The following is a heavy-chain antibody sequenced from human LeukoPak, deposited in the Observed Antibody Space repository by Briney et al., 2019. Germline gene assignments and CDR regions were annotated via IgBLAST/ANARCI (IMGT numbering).Heavy chain of an antibody. CDR3: ARGRYYDFWSDQLYYFDY. V-gene: IGHV4-4*07. CDR1: GGSISSYY. CDR2: IYTSGST. J-gene: IGHJ4*02. Sequence: SETLSLTCTVSGGSISSYYWSWIRQPAGKGLEWIGRIYTSGSTNYNPSLKSRVTMSVDTSKNQFSLKLSSVTAADTAVYYCARGRYYDFWSDQLYYFDYWGQGTLVTVSS. D-gene: IGHD3-3*01.